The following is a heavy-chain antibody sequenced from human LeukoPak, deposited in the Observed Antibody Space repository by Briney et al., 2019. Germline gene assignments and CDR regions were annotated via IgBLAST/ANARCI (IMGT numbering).Heavy chain of an antibody. CDR2: IRSKANSYAT. CDR3: TGPSIVGATFDY. CDR1: GFTFSGSA. J-gene: IGHJ4*02. V-gene: IGHV3-73*01. D-gene: IGHD1-26*01. Sequence: PGGSLRLSCAASGFTFSGSAMHWVRQASGKGLEWVGRIRSKANSYATAYAASVKGRFTISRDDSKNTAYLQMNSLKTEDTAVYYCTGPSIVGATFDYWGQGTLVTVSS.